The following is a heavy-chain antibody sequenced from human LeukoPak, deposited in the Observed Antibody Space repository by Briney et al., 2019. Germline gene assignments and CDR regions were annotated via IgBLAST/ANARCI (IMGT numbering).Heavy chain of an antibody. CDR2: IYYSGST. D-gene: IGHD1-7*01. CDR1: GGSISSSSYY. V-gene: IGHV4-39*01. Sequence: SETLSLTCTVSGGSISSSSYYWGWIRQPPGKGLEWIGSIYYSGSTYYNPSLKSRVTISVDTSKNQFSLKLSSVTAADTAVYYCARLEIQPYYYYMDVWGKGTTVTVSS. J-gene: IGHJ6*03. CDR3: ARLEIQPYYYYMDV.